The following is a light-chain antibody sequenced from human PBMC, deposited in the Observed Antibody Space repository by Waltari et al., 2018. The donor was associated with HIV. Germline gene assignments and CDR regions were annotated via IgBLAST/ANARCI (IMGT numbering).Light chain of an antibody. CDR3: SSYTSSISL. Sequence: QSALTQPASVSGSPGQPLTIACTGTSSDVGGYNYVPWYQQHPGKAPKLMIYDVSNRPSGVSNRFSGSKSGNTASLTISGLQAEDEADYYCSSYTSSISLFGTGTKVTVL. V-gene: IGLV2-14*03. J-gene: IGLJ1*01. CDR2: DVS. CDR1: SSDVGGYNY.